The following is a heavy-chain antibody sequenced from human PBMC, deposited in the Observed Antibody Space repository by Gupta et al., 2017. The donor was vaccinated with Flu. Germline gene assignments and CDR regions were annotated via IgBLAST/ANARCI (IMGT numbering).Heavy chain of an antibody. V-gene: IGHV3-21*01. J-gene: IGHJ4*02. CDR3: ARAWDVTVAGTFDY. CDR1: TYG. Sequence: TYGMNWVRQAPGKGLEWVPSISSSSSYIYYADSVKGRFTISRHNAKNSLYLQMNSLRAEDTAVYYCARAWDVTVAGTFDYWGQGTLVTVSS. D-gene: IGHD6-19*01. CDR2: ISSSSSYI.